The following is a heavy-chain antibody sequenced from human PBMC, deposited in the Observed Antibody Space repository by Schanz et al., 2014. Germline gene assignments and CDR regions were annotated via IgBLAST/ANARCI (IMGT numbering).Heavy chain of an antibody. CDR2: ISSSSSYI. V-gene: IGHV3-21*01. CDR1: GFTFSSYS. D-gene: IGHD2-15*01. Sequence: EVHLVESGGGLVKRGGSLRLSCAASGFTFSSYSMNWVRQAPGKGLEWVSSISSSSSYIYYADSVKGRFTISRDNSKNTLYLQMNTLRAEDTAVYYCARDRGYCSGGSCLTFDYWGQGTLXTVSS. J-gene: IGHJ4*02. CDR3: ARDRGYCSGGSCLTFDY.